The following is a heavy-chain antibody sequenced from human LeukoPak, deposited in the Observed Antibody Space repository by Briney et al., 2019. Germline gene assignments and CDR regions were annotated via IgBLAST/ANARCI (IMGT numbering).Heavy chain of an antibody. CDR3: ARGGYSGYAFDR. Sequence: PSETLSLTCTVSGGSISRYYGSWIRQPPGKGLEWIGNIYYNGSTNYKPSLKSRVTISVHTSKNQFSLNLRSLTAADTAVYYCARGGYSGYAFDRWGQGTRVTVSS. D-gene: IGHD5-12*01. CDR2: IYYNGST. V-gene: IGHV4-59*01. J-gene: IGHJ5*02. CDR1: GGSISRYY.